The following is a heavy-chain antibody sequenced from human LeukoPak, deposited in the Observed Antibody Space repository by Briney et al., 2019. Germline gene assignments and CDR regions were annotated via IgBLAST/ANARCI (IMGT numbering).Heavy chain of an antibody. CDR2: IKKDGSEK. V-gene: IGHV3-7*03. CDR3: TRGGASTSYYWSY. Sequence: PGGSLRLSCVVSGLTFSNYCMTWVRQAPGKGLEWVANIKKDGSEKFYVDSVKGRFTISRDNAKSSLYLQMDSLRGEDTAVYYCTRGGASTSYYWSYWGQGTLVTVSS. J-gene: IGHJ4*02. D-gene: IGHD2-8*01. CDR1: GLTFSNYC.